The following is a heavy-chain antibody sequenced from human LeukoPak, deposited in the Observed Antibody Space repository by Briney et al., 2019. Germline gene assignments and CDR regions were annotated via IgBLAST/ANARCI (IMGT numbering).Heavy chain of an antibody. CDR2: ISSSSSYI. J-gene: IGHJ4*02. CDR3: ARAPEGSVLDY. D-gene: IGHD3-10*01. Sequence: GGSLRLSCAASGFTFSSYAMSWVRQAPGKGLEWVSSISSSSSYIYYADSVKGRFTISRDNAKNSLYLQMNSLRAEDTAVYYCARAPEGSVLDYWGQGTLVTVSS. CDR1: GFTFSSYA. V-gene: IGHV3-21*01.